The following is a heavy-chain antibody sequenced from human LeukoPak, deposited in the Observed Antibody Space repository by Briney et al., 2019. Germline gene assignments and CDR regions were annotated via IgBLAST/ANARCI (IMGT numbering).Heavy chain of an antibody. D-gene: IGHD3-10*01. CDR3: ATRGY. CDR2: IYTSGSN. V-gene: IGHV4-4*07. J-gene: IGHJ4*02. Sequence: SETLSLTCTVSGGSISSYYWSWIRQPAGKGLEWIGRIYTSGSNTYNPSLKRRVTISIDTSKNQFSLKLTSVTAADTAVYYCATRGYWGQGTLVTVSS. CDR1: GGSISSYY.